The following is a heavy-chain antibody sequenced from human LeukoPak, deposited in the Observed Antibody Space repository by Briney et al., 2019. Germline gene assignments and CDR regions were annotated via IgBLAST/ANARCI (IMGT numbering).Heavy chain of an antibody. J-gene: IGHJ4*02. CDR3: AKSRSRSGWYYFDY. CDR2: ISWDGGST. Sequence: GSLRLSCAASGFPFDDYAMHWVRQAPGKGLEWVSLISWDGGSTYYADSVKGRFTISRDNSKNSLYLQMNSLRAEDTALYYCAKSRSRSGWYYFDYWGQGTLVTVSS. CDR1: GFPFDDYA. D-gene: IGHD6-19*01. V-gene: IGHV3-43D*04.